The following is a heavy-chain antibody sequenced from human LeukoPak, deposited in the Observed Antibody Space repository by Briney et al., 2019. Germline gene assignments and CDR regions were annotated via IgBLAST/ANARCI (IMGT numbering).Heavy chain of an antibody. CDR3: ARKDYGSKSGTSFDY. J-gene: IGHJ4*02. Sequence: SQTLSLTCAISGDSVSSSSAAWNWIRQSPSRGLEWLGRTYYRSKWYNDYAVSVRSRITVNPDTSKNQFSLQLNSVTPEDTAVYYCARKDYGSKSGTSFDYGGQGTLATASS. V-gene: IGHV6-1*01. D-gene: IGHD4-23*01. CDR2: TYYRSKWYN. CDR1: GDSVSSSSAA.